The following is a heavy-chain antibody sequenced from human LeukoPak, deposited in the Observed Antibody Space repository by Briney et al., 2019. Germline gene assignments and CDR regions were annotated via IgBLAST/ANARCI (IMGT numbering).Heavy chain of an antibody. J-gene: IGHJ3*02. CDR2: IYHSGST. D-gene: IGHD1-1*01. Sequence: PSETLSLTCTVSGYSISSGYYWGWIRQPPGKGLEWIGSIYHSGSTYYNPSLKSRVTISVDTSKNQFSLKLSSVTAADTAVYYCARDGWNDDDGFDIWGQGTMVTVSS. CDR3: ARDGWNDDDGFDI. CDR1: GYSISSGYY. V-gene: IGHV4-38-2*02.